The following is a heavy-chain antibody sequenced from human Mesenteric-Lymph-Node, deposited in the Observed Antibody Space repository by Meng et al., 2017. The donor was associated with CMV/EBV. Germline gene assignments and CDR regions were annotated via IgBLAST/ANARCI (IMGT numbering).Heavy chain of an antibody. J-gene: IGHJ5*02. CDR2: TNANSGNT. Sequence: ASVKVSCKASGYSFTSYDINWVRQATGQGLEWMGWTNANSGNTGYAQKFQGRVTMTRNTSINTAYMELSSLRSEDTAVYYCARGFNWFDPWGPGTLVTVSS. CDR3: ARGFNWFDP. CDR1: GYSFTSYD. V-gene: IGHV1-8*01.